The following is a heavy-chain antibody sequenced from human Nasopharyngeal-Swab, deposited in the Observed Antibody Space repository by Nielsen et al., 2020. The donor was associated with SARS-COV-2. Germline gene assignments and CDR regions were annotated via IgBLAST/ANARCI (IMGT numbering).Heavy chain of an antibody. CDR1: GGTISSYY. J-gene: IGHJ4*02. D-gene: IGHD3-3*01. Sequence: VSLRLSCTASGGTISSYYWSWIPQPPGKGLEWAGYIYYSGSNTYNPSLMSRVHISVDASKNQFSLKLSSVTGADTAVYYCARAGDGYDFWSGYSTVGFDYWGQGTLVTVSS. V-gene: IGHV4-59*01. CDR2: IYYSGSN. CDR3: ARAGDGYDFWSGYSTVGFDY.